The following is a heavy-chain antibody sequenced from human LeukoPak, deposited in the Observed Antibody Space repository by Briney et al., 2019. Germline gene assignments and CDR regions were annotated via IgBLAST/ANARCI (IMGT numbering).Heavy chain of an antibody. J-gene: IGHJ4*02. Sequence: PSETLSLTCAVYGGSFSGYYWSWIRQPPGKGLEWIGEINHSGSTNYNPSLKSRVTISVDTSKNQFSLRLCSVTAADTAVYYCARGTLLVLWGQGTLVTVSS. CDR2: INHSGST. CDR3: ARGTLLVL. D-gene: IGHD1-26*01. CDR1: GGSFSGYY. V-gene: IGHV4-34*01.